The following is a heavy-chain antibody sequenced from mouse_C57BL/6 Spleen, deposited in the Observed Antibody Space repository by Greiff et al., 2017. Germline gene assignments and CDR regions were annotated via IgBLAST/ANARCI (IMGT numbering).Heavy chain of an antibody. V-gene: IGHV1-50*01. Sequence: QVQLQQPGAELVKPGASVKLSCKASGYTFTSYWMQWVNQRPGQGLEWIGEIDPSDSYTNYNPKFKGKATLTVDTSSSTAYVQLSSLTSDASAVYYCASGYYYGSSSTSPFGDGGQVTMVTVAA. CDR1: GYTFTSYW. J-gene: IGHJ3*01. CDR3: ASGYYYGSSSTSPFGD. CDR2: IDPSDSYT. D-gene: IGHD1-1*01.